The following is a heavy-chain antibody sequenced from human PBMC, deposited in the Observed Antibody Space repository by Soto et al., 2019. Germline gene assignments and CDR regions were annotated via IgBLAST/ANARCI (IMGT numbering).Heavy chain of an antibody. CDR1: GDSIGSKRYY. Sequence: TVYLACTVSGDSIGSKRYYWGWIRLPPGKGLEWIGSIYYSGSTYYNPSLKSRVTMSVDTSKNQFSLELNSVTAADTAVFYCARQYLFSESFLGEGNLFDFRGRGTLDTGSS. CDR2: IYYSGST. J-gene: IGHJ4*02. V-gene: IGHV4-39*01. CDR3: ARQYLFSESFLGEGNLFDF. D-gene: IGHD3-3*01.